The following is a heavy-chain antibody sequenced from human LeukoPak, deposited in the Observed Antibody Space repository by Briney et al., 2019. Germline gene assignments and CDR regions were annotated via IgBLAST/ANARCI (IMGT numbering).Heavy chain of an antibody. CDR2: ISSSGSTI. J-gene: IGHJ3*02. CDR3: ARDAEYYDILTGYYTNAFDI. D-gene: IGHD3-9*01. V-gene: IGHV3-11*04. Sequence: GGSLRLSCAASGFTFSDYYMSWIRQAPGKGLEWVSYISSSGSTIYYADSVKGRFTISRDNAKNSLYLQMNSLRAEDTAVYYCARDAEYYDILTGYYTNAFDIWGQGTMVTVSS. CDR1: GFTFSDYY.